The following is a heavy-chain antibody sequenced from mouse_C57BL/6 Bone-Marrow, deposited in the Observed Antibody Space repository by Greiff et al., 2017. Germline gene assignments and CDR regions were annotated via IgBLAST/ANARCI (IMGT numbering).Heavy chain of an antibody. Sequence: EVQLQQSGPELVKPGASVKISCKASGSTFTDYYMNWVKQSHGKSLEWIGDINPNNGGTSYNQKFKGKATLTVDKSSSAAYMELRSLTSEDSAVYYCASRGYGSSYDDWGQGTTLTVSS. J-gene: IGHJ2*01. CDR3: ASRGYGSSYDD. CDR1: GSTFTDYY. D-gene: IGHD1-1*01. V-gene: IGHV1-26*01. CDR2: INPNNGGT.